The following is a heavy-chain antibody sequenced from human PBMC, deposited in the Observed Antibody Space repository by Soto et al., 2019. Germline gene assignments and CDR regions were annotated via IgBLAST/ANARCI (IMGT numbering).Heavy chain of an antibody. CDR1: GYTFTSYG. V-gene: IGHV1-18*01. CDR2: ISTYKGNT. Sequence: QVQLVQSGPEVKKPGASVKVSCKTSGYTFTSYGITWVRQAPGQGLEWMGWISTYKGNTNDAQKFQGRVTMNTDTSTSTAYMELRSLISDDTAVYYCANRSPAFDYWGQGTLVTVSS. CDR3: ANRSPAFDY. J-gene: IGHJ4*02.